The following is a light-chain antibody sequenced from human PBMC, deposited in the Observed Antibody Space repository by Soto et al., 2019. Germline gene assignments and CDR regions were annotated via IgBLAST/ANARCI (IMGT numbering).Light chain of an antibody. Sequence: DIQLTQSPFFLSASVGDRVTITCRASQDISNFLAWYQQKPGKVPKLLIYVASTLQSGVPSRFSGSGSGTESTLTISSLQPEDFATYYCQQLYSYPLTFGGGTKVEIK. V-gene: IGKV1-9*01. CDR3: QQLYSYPLT. CDR2: VAS. J-gene: IGKJ4*01. CDR1: QDISNF.